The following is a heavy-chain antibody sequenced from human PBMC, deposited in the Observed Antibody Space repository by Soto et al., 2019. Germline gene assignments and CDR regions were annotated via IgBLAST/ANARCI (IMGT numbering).Heavy chain of an antibody. V-gene: IGHV1-2*04. J-gene: IGHJ4*02. D-gene: IGHD6-13*01. CDR3: ARESSSXRQESSDY. CDR2: INPNSGGT. CDR1: GYTFTGYY. Sequence: ASVKVSCKASGYTFTGYYMHWVRQAPGQGLEWMGWINPNSGGTNYAQKFQGWVTMTRDTSISTAYMELSRLRSDDTAVYYFARESSSXRQESSDYPGKAPLLTVSS.